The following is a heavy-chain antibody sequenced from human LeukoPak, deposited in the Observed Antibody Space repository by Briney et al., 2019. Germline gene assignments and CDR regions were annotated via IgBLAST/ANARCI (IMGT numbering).Heavy chain of an antibody. D-gene: IGHD3-22*01. CDR1: GGSISSYY. V-gene: IGHV4-39*07. CDR2: IYYSGST. CDR3: ARAGNYYDSSGSTYFDY. J-gene: IGHJ4*02. Sequence: SETLSLTCTVSGGSISSYYWGWIRQPPGKGLEWIGSIYYSGSTYYNPSLKSRVTISVDTSKNQFSLKLSSVTAADTAVYYCARAGNYYDSSGSTYFDYWGQGTLVTVSS.